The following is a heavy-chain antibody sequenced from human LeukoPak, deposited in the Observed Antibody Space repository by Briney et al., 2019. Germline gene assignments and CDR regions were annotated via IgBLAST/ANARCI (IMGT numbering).Heavy chain of an antibody. Sequence: GGSLRLSCAASGFTFSSHGMSWVRQAPGKGLEWVSGISGSGGSTYYADSVKGRFTISRDNSKNTLYLQMNSLRAEDTAVYYCAKDLELFDYWGQGTLVTVSS. V-gene: IGHV3-23*01. D-gene: IGHD1-7*01. CDR1: GFTFSSHG. J-gene: IGHJ4*02. CDR2: ISGSGGST. CDR3: AKDLELFDY.